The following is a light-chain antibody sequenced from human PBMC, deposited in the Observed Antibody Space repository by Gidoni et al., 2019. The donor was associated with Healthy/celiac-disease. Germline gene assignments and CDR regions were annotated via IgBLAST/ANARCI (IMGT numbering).Light chain of an antibody. CDR1: QSISSY. CDR3: RQRYGTAST. Sequence: DIQMTQSPSPLSASVGDRVTITCRASQSISSYLHWYQQKPGKAPKLLIYAASSLQSGVPSRFSSSGSWTDFSLTIISLQPEDFATYYCRQRYGTASTFGQGTKLEIK. CDR2: AAS. J-gene: IGKJ2*01. V-gene: IGKV1-39*01.